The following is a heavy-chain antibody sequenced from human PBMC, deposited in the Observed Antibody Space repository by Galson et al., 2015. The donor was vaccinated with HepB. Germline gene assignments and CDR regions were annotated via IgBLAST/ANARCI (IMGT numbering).Heavy chain of an antibody. D-gene: IGHD1-26*01. CDR1: GLTFSTYA. J-gene: IGHJ4*02. CDR2: ITGRGDST. V-gene: IGHV3-23*01. Sequence: SLRLSCAASGLTFSTYAMSWVRQTPGKGLEWVSAITGRGDSTYYADSVKGRFTISRDNLKNTLYLQVNSLRAEDTAVYYCAKEVGGTLLDYYFDYWGQGTLVTVSS. CDR3: AKEVGGTLLDYYFDY.